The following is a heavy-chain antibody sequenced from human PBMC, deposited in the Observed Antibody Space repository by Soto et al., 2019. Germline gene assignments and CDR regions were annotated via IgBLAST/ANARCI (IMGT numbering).Heavy chain of an antibody. CDR3: ARDPMVRGVITWFDP. D-gene: IGHD3-10*01. CDR1: GGTFSSYA. CDR2: IIPIFGTA. J-gene: IGHJ5*02. Sequence: PVKVSCKAAGGTFSSYAISWVRQAPGQGLEWRGGIIPIFGTANYAQKFQGRVTITADESTSTAYMELSSLRSEDTAVYYCARDPMVRGVITWFDPWGQGTLVTVSS. V-gene: IGHV1-69*13.